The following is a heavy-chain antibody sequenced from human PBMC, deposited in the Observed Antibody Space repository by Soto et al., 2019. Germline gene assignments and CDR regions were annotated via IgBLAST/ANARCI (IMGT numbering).Heavy chain of an antibody. V-gene: IGHV4-31*03. CDR3: SRENNGYFDY. Sequence: QVQLQESGPGLVKPSQTLSLTCTVSGGSISSGGYYWSWIRQHPGKGLEWIGYIYYSGSTYYNPSLKSRVTISLDTSKNQIALKLSSGTAAATAVDYCSRENNGYFDYWGQGTLITVSS. CDR1: GGSISSGGYY. J-gene: IGHJ4*02. CDR2: IYYSGST. D-gene: IGHD2-8*01.